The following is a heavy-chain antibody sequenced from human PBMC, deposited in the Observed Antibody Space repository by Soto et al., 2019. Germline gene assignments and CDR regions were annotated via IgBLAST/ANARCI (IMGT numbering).Heavy chain of an antibody. CDR1: GFTFSSYG. Sequence: PGGSLRLSCAASGFTFSSYGMHWVRQAPGKGLEWVAVISYDGSNKYYADSVKGRFTISRDNSKNTLYLQMNSLRAEDTAVYYCAKDLYYDILTGYYPDYYYGMDVWGQGTTVTVSS. CDR2: ISYDGSNK. CDR3: AKDLYYDILTGYYPDYYYGMDV. J-gene: IGHJ6*02. V-gene: IGHV3-30*18. D-gene: IGHD3-9*01.